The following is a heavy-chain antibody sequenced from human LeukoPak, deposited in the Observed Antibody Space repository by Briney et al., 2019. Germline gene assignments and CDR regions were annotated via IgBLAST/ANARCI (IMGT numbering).Heavy chain of an antibody. J-gene: IGHJ5*02. D-gene: IGHD6-19*01. CDR1: GYTFTSYG. Sequence: ASVKVSYKASGYTFTSYGISWVRQAPGQGLEWMGWISAYNGNTNYAQKLQGRVTMTTDTSTSTAYMELRSLRSDDTAVYYCAREFRYSSGWLQGPNINWFDPWGQGTLVTVSS. CDR2: ISAYNGNT. CDR3: AREFRYSSGWLQGPNINWFDP. V-gene: IGHV1-18*01.